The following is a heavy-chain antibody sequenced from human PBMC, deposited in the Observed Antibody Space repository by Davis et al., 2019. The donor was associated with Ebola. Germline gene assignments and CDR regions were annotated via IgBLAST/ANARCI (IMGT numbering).Heavy chain of an antibody. Sequence: GESLKISCKASGYSFSTYWIGWVRQMPGKGLEWMGLIYPRDSDTRYSPSFQGQVTISVDKSINTAFLEWSSLQASDTAIYYCARKDSGSYNWFDPWGQGTLVTVSS. V-gene: IGHV5-51*01. CDR2: IYPRDSDT. CDR3: ARKDSGSYNWFDP. J-gene: IGHJ5*02. D-gene: IGHD1-26*01. CDR1: GYSFSTYW.